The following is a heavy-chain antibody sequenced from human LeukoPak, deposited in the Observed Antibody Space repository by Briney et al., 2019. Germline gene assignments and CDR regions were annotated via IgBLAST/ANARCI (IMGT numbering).Heavy chain of an antibody. Sequence: GGSLRLSCAASGFTFSSYWMTWVRQARGKGLEWVSAISGGGATYYADSVKGRFTISRDNSKNTLYLQMNSLRADDTAVYYCARVGKAARSEWFDPWGQGTLVTVSS. D-gene: IGHD6-6*01. CDR1: GFTFSSYW. J-gene: IGHJ5*02. CDR2: ISGGGAT. V-gene: IGHV3-23*01. CDR3: ARVGKAARSEWFDP.